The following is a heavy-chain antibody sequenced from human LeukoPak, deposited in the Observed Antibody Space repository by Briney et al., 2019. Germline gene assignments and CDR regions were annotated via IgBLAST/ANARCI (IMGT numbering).Heavy chain of an antibody. Sequence: PSETLSLTCAVYGGSFSGYYWSWIHQPPGKGLEWIGEITPSGSTNYSPSLKSRVSISIDTSKKKLSLRLTSVTAADSAVYYCASSFYYDSRDYWGQGTLVTVSS. CDR1: GGSFSGYY. J-gene: IGHJ4*02. CDR2: ITPSGST. CDR3: ASSFYYDSRDY. D-gene: IGHD3-22*01. V-gene: IGHV4-34*01.